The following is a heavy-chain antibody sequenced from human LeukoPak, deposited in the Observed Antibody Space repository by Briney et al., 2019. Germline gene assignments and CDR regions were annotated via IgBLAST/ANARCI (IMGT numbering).Heavy chain of an antibody. Sequence: ASETLSLTCTVSGGSISSYYWSWIRQPAGKGLEWIGRIYTSGSTNYNPSLKSRVTMSVDASKNQFSLKLSSVTAADTAVYYCARDGAAAGLDYWGQGTLVTVSS. CDR1: GGSISSYY. J-gene: IGHJ4*02. CDR2: IYTSGST. CDR3: ARDGAAAGLDY. V-gene: IGHV4-4*07. D-gene: IGHD6-13*01.